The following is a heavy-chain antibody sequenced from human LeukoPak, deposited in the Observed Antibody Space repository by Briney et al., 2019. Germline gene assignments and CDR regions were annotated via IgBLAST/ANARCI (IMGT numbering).Heavy chain of an antibody. J-gene: IGHJ4*02. Sequence: PSETLSLTCTVSGGSISSYYWSWIRQPPGKGLEWIGYIYYSGSTNYNPSLKSRVTISVDTSKNQFSLKLSSVTAADTAVYYCARDGYSSSWAFDYWGQGTLVTVSS. CDR2: IYYSGST. V-gene: IGHV4-59*01. D-gene: IGHD6-13*01. CDR1: GGSISSYY. CDR3: ARDGYSSSWAFDY.